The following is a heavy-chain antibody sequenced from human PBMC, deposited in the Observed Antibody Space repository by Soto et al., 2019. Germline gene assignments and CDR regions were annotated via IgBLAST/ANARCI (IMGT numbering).Heavy chain of an antibody. CDR2: INGGGDVI. CDR3: SRDPRLVDY. CDR1: GFTFSDYY. D-gene: IGHD1-26*01. V-gene: IGHV3-11*01. J-gene: IGHJ4*02. Sequence: GGSLRLSCVASGFTFSDYYMTWIRQAPGKGPEWISYINGGGDVIAYADSVKGRFTISRDNARRSVYLQMNSLTVDDTAVYYCSRDPRLVDYWGQGTLVTVSS.